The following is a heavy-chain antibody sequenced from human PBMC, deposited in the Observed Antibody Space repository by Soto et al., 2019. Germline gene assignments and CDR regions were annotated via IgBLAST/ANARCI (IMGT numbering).Heavy chain of an antibody. CDR1: GGTFSSYT. D-gene: IGHD6-19*01. J-gene: IGHJ5*02. CDR2: IIPILGIA. CDR3: ARVISVAANWFDP. V-gene: IGHV1-69*02. Sequence: SVKVFCKASGGTFSSYTISWVRQAPGQGLEWMGRIIPILGIANYAQKFQGRVTITADKSTSTAYMELSSLRSEDTAVYYCARVISVAANWFDPWGQGPLVSVSS.